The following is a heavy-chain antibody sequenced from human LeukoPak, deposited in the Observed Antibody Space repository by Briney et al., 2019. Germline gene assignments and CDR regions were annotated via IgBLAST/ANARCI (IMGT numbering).Heavy chain of an antibody. CDR1: GFTFSNYA. CDR3: AKSNYYDSSDWFDP. CDR2: LSGSGGTI. Sequence: PGGSLRLSCAASGFTFSNYAMSWVRQAPGKGLEWVSGLSGSGGTIYYADSVKGRFTISRDNAKNSLYLQMNSLRAEDTAVYYCAKSNYYDSSDWFDPWGQGTLVTVSS. V-gene: IGHV3-23*01. J-gene: IGHJ5*02. D-gene: IGHD3-22*01.